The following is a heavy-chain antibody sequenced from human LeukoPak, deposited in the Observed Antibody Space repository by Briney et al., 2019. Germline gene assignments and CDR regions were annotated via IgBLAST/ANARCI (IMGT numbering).Heavy chain of an antibody. V-gene: IGHV3-23*01. CDR1: GFTFSSYA. J-gene: IGHJ4*02. Sequence: GGCLRLSCAASGFTFSSYAMSCVRHAPGKGLEWVSGISNSGGSTYYADSVKGRFTISRHNSKNTLYMQMNRLRAEDTAVYYCAKDKYYDSSGYSLPSFDNFGQGTLVTVSS. CDR2: ISNSGGST. CDR3: AKDKYYDSSGYSLPSFDN. D-gene: IGHD3-22*01.